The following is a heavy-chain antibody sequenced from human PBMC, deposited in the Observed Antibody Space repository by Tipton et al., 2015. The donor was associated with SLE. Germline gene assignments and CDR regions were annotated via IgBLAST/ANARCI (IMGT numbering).Heavy chain of an antibody. D-gene: IGHD7-27*01. V-gene: IGHV4-39*07. CDR1: GGSISSSSYY. CDR3: AKVTKLAMGMEAFDI. CDR2: IYYGGST. Sequence: TLSLTCTVSGGSISSSSYYWGWIRQPPGEGLQWIGSIYYGGSTFYYPSLKSRVTLSVDASKNQFSLKLSSVTAADTALYYCAKVTKLAMGMEAFDIWGQGTMVTVSS. J-gene: IGHJ3*02.